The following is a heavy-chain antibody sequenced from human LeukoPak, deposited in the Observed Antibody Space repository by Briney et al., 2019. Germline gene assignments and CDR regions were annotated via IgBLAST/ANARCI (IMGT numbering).Heavy chain of an antibody. CDR3: ATDKISSGYFLRHWFDP. CDR2: FDPEDGET. CDR1: GYTLTELS. D-gene: IGHD3-22*01. J-gene: IGHJ5*02. Sequence: ASVKVSCKVSGYTLTELSMHWVRQAPGKGLEWMGGFDPEDGETIYAQKFQGRVTMTEDTSTDTAYMELSSLRSEDTAVYYCATDKISSGYFLRHWFDPWGQGTLVTVSS. V-gene: IGHV1-24*01.